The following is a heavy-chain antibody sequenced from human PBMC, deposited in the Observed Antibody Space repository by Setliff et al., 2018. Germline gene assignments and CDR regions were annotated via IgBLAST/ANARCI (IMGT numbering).Heavy chain of an antibody. CDR2: IFYIGRS. V-gene: IGHV4-61*05. Sequence: SETLSLTCTVSDGSITSSNYSLAWVRQPPGKALEWIGNIFYIGRSHSNPSLKSRLTMSVDKTKNQFSLNLTSVTAADTAVYYCARTHSIIKIFGVVSLLYHMDVWGTGTTVTVSS. J-gene: IGHJ6*03. CDR3: ARTHSIIKIFGVVSLLYHMDV. D-gene: IGHD3-3*01. CDR1: DGSITSSNYS.